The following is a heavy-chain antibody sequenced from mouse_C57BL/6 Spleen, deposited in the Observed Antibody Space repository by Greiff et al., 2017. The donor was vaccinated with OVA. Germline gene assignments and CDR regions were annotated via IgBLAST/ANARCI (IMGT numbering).Heavy chain of an antibody. V-gene: IGHV10-1*01. D-gene: IGHD6-2*01. J-gene: IGHJ3*01. CDR1: GFSFNTYA. CDR2: IRSKSNNYAT. CDR3: VRLSGESFAY. Sequence: DVQLVESGGGLVQPKGSLKLSCAASGFSFNTYAMNWVRQAPGKGLEWVARIRSKSNNYATYYADSVKDRFTISRDDSESMLYLQMNNLKTEDTARYYCVRLSGESFAYWGQGTLVTVSA.